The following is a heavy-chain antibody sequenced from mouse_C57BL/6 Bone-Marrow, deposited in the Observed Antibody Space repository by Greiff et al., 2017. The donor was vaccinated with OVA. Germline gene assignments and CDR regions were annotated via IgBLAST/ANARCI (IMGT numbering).Heavy chain of an antibody. CDR1: GFTFSDYG. V-gene: IGHV5-17*01. J-gene: IGHJ1*03. CDR3: ARSIYYDYDEFWYFDV. Sequence: EVMLVESGGGLVKPGGSLKLSCAASGFTFSDYGMHWVRQAPEKGLEWVAYISSGSSTIYYADTVKGRFTISRDNAKNTLFLQMTSLRSEDTAMYYCARSIYYDYDEFWYFDVWGTGTTVTVSS. CDR2: ISSGSSTI. D-gene: IGHD2-4*01.